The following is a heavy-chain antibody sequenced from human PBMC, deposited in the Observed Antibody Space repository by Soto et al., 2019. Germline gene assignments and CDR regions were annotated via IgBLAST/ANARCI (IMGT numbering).Heavy chain of an antibody. D-gene: IGHD6-13*01. CDR2: IYYSGST. CDR3: ARRRIAAAGTIFDY. CDR1: GGSISSYY. J-gene: IGHJ4*02. Sequence: QVQLQESGPGLVKPSETLSLTCTVSGGSISSYYWSWIRQPPGKGLEWIGYIYYSGSTNYNPSLKHRVPISVDTSKNQFSLKLSSVTAADTAVYYCARRRIAAAGTIFDYWGQGTLVTVSS. V-gene: IGHV4-59*08.